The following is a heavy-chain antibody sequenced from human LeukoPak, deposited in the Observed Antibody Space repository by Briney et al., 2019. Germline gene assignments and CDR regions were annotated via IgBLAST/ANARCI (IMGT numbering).Heavy chain of an antibody. CDR2: MSYDRSNE. V-gene: IGHV3-30*04. CDR3: AREGSRSDDAFDI. CDR1: GFTFNTYT. Sequence: GRSLRLSCAASGFTFNTYTMHWVRQAPGEGLQRVALMSYDRSNEHYADSVKGRFTISRDNSKNTLYLQMTSLRLEDTAVYYWAREGSRSDDAFDIWGQGTLVTVSS. J-gene: IGHJ3*02.